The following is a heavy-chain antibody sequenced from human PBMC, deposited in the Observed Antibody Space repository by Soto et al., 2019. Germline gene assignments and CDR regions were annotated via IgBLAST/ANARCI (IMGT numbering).Heavy chain of an antibody. D-gene: IGHD3-10*01. Sequence: QVQLVESGGGVVQPGRSLRLSCAATGFTFSSYGMHWVRQAPGKGLEWVAVISYDESNKYYADSVKGRFTISRDNSKNTLYLQMNSLRVEDTAVYYCAKGFGKLPLDHWGQGTLVTVSS. CDR1: GFTFSSYG. CDR3: AKGFGKLPLDH. J-gene: IGHJ4*02. V-gene: IGHV3-30*18. CDR2: ISYDESNK.